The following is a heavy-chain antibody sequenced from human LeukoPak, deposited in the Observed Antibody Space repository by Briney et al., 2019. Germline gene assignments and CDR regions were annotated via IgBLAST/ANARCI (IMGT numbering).Heavy chain of an antibody. D-gene: IGHD5-18*01. CDR3: AGPYSYGSAFDI. CDR2: IKQDGSEK. J-gene: IGHJ3*02. V-gene: IGHV3-7*03. CDR1: GFTFSSYW. Sequence: GWSLRLSCAASGFTFSSYWMSWVRQAPGKGLEWVANIKQDGSEKYYVDSVKGRFTISRDNAKNSLYLQMNSLRAEDTAVYYCAGPYSYGSAFDIWGQGTMVTVSS.